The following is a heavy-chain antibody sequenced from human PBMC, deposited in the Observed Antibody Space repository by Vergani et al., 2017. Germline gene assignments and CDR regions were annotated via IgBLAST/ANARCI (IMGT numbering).Heavy chain of an antibody. Sequence: QVQLVQSGAEVKKPGSSVKVSCKASGGTFSSYAISWVRQAPGQGLEWMGWMNPNSGNTGYAQKFQGRVTMTRNTSISTAYMELSSLRSEDTAVYYCAKMGTSSTSWAPAFDIWGQGTMVTVSS. D-gene: IGHD2-2*01. CDR3: AKMGTSSTSWAPAFDI. J-gene: IGHJ3*02. V-gene: IGHV1-8*02. CDR2: MNPNSGNT. CDR1: GGTFSSYA.